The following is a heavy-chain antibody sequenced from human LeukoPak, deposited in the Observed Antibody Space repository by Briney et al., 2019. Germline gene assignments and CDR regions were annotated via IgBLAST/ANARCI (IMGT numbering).Heavy chain of an antibody. V-gene: IGHV1-46*01. CDR1: GYTFTSCY. D-gene: IGHD3-22*01. J-gene: IGHJ4*02. Sequence: GASVKVSCKASGYTFTSCYMHWVRQAPGQGLEWMGIINPSGGSTSYAQKFQGRVTMTRDTSTSTVYMELSSLRSEDTAVYYCARESEGYYDSSGYPDYWGQGTLVTVSS. CDR2: INPSGGST. CDR3: ARESEGYYDSSGYPDY.